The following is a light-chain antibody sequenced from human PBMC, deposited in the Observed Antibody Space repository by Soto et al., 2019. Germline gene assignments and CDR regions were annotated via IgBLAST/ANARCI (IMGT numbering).Light chain of an antibody. J-gene: IGKJ2*01. V-gene: IGKV3-20*01. CDR1: QRVSSSY. CDR3: QQYGRSPGYT. Sequence: EIVLTQSPGTLSLSPGERATLSCRARQRVSSSYLAWYQQKPGQAPRLLIYGASSRATGIPDRFSGSASGTAFTLSISRLEPEDFAVYYCQQYGRSPGYTFGQGTKLEIK. CDR2: GAS.